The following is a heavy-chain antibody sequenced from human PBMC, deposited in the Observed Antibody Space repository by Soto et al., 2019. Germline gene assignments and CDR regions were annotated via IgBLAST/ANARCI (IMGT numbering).Heavy chain of an antibody. CDR2: IIPIFGTA. J-gene: IGHJ3*02. Sequence: QVQLVQSGAEVKKPGSSVKVSCKASGGTFSSYAISWVRQAPGQGLEWMGGIIPIFGTANYAQKFQGRVTITADESRSKAYWERSSLGPEDRAVYYWASLGDYYAPRRDAFDIWGKGTMVPVSS. V-gene: IGHV1-69*01. CDR1: GGTFSSYA. D-gene: IGHD3-16*01. CDR3: ASLGDYYAPRRDAFDI.